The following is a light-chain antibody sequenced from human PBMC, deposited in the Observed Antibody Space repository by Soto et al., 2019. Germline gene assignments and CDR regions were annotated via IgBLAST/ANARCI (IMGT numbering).Light chain of an antibody. CDR1: RGITKY. CDR2: AAT. J-gene: IGKJ5*01. CDR3: QQYNSYPLT. V-gene: IGKV1-16*01. Sequence: DIQMTQSPSSLSASVGDRVTITCRASRGITKYLAWLQQKPGKAPKSRIYAATTLQSGVPSRFSGSGSGTEFTLTISSLPTEDFATYYCQQYNSYPLTFGQGTRLEGK.